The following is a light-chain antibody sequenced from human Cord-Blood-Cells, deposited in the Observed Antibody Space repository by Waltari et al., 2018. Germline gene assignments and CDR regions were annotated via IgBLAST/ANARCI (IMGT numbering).Light chain of an antibody. CDR3: QQSYSTPLT. V-gene: IGKV1-39*01. CDR2: AAS. CDR1: QRISSY. Sequence: DIQRTQSTSSLTPSVGARVPITCRASQRISSYLNWYQQKPVKAPKLLIYAASSLQSGVPSRFSGSGSGTDFTLTISSLQPEDFSTYYFQQSYSTPLTFGGGTKVEIK. J-gene: IGKJ4*01.